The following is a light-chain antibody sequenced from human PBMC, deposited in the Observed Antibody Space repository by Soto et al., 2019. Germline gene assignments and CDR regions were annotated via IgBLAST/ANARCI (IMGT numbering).Light chain of an antibody. CDR2: GAS. CDR3: QQYDYWPPYT. CDR1: QSIRDN. J-gene: IGKJ2*01. V-gene: IGKV3-15*01. Sequence: EIVMTQSPATLSVSPGERAIVSCRASQSIRDNLAWYQQTPGRAPRLLIYGASIRATGVPARFSGSGSGTEFTLTISSLQSEDVAVYYCQQYDYWPPYTFGQGTKVEIK.